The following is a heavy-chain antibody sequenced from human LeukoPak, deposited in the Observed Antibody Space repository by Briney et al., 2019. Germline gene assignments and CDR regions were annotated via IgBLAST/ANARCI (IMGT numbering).Heavy chain of an antibody. J-gene: IGHJ3*02. CDR3: AAGPYGDYLSAAFDI. D-gene: IGHD4-17*01. Sequence: ASVKVSCKASGYTFTGYYMHWVRQAPGQGLEWMGWINPNSGGTNYAQRFQGRVTMTRDTSISTAYMELSMLRSDDTAVYYCAAGPYGDYLSAAFDIWGQGTMVTDSS. CDR1: GYTFTGYY. CDR2: INPNSGGT. V-gene: IGHV1-2*02.